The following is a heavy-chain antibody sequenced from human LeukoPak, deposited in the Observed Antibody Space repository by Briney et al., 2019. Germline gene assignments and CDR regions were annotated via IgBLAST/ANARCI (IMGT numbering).Heavy chain of an antibody. J-gene: IGHJ3*02. Sequence: GGSLRLSCAASGFTFSSYAMSWVRQAPGKGLEWVSAISSGGASTYYADSVKGRFTISRDNSKNTLYVQMNSLTAEDTAVYYCAKSQFGGVFDGFDIWGQGTMVTVSS. CDR2: ISSGGAST. CDR3: AKSQFGGVFDGFDI. V-gene: IGHV3-23*01. D-gene: IGHD3-16*01. CDR1: GFTFSSYA.